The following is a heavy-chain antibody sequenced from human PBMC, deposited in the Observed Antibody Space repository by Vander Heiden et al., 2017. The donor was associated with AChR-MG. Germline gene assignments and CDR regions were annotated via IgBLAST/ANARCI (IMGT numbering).Heavy chain of an antibody. Sequence: QVQLVESGGGVVQPGGSLRLSCAASGFTFSSYAMPWVRQAPGKGLEWVAVIAYDGSNKYYADSVKGRFTISRDNSKNTLYLQMNSLRAEDTAVYYCARDGRYFDWLPRGYFDYWGQGTLVTVSS. CDR2: IAYDGSNK. V-gene: IGHV3-30-3*01. J-gene: IGHJ4*02. CDR3: ARDGRYFDWLPRGYFDY. CDR1: GFTFSSYA. D-gene: IGHD3-9*01.